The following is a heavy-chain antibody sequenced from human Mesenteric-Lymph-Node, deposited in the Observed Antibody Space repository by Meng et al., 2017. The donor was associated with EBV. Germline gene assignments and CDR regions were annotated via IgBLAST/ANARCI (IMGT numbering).Heavy chain of an antibody. CDR2: ISGSGGTT. J-gene: IGHJ4*02. CDR3: ANVPYSY. Sequence: VERAESVEGCVTPGVSLRLSCAASGFTFSSYAMSWVRQAPGKGLEWVSTISGSGGTTYYADSVKGRFTMSRDNPGNTLYLQMNSLRVEDTAIYYCANVPYSYWGQGTLVTVSS. CDR1: GFTFSSYA. D-gene: IGHD5-12*01. V-gene: IGHV3-23*04.